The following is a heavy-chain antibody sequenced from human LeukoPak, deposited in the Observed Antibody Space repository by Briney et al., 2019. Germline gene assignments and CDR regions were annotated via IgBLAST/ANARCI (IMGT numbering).Heavy chain of an antibody. Sequence: GGSLRLSCAASGFTFSNCGMHWVRQAPGKGLEWVSFIRYDGSNQYYANSVMGRFTVSRDNSKNTLYLQMNSLRVEDTAVYYCARYPSGRYCSGGICSYFDYWGQGTLVTVSS. CDR2: IRYDGSNQ. CDR1: GFTFSNCG. D-gene: IGHD2-15*01. V-gene: IGHV3-30*02. J-gene: IGHJ4*02. CDR3: ARYPSGRYCSGGICSYFDY.